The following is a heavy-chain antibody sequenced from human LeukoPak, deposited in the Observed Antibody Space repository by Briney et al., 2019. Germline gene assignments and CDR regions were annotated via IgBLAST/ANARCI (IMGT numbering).Heavy chain of an antibody. CDR2: VSGSGAHT. CDR1: GFTFSSYA. D-gene: IGHD6-19*01. CDR3: AKKRIAVAGPKDFDY. J-gene: IGHJ4*02. Sequence: GGSLRLSCAASGFTFSSYAMTWVRQAPGKGLQWVSAVSGSGAHTYYADSVKGRFTISRDNSKNTLYLQMNSLRAEDTAVYYCAKKRIAVAGPKDFDYWGQGTLVTVSS. V-gene: IGHV3-23*01.